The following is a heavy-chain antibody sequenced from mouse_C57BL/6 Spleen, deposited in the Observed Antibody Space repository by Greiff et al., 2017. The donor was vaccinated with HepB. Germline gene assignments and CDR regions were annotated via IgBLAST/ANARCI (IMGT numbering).Heavy chain of an antibody. Sequence: EVKLVESGGGLVKPGGSLKLSCAASGFTFSDYGMHWVRQAPEKGLEWVAYISSGSSTIYYADTVKGRFTISRDNAKNTLFLQMTSLRSEDTAMYYCARGFEFTTVVAPADWGQGTLVTVSA. D-gene: IGHD1-1*01. CDR3: ARGFEFTTVVAPAD. V-gene: IGHV5-17*01. CDR2: ISSGSSTI. J-gene: IGHJ3*01. CDR1: GFTFSDYG.